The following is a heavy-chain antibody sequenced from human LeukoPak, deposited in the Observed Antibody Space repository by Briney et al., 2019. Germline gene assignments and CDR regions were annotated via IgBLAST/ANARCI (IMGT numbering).Heavy chain of an antibody. Sequence: SETLSLTCTVSGGSISSYYWSWIRQPAGKGLEWIGRIYTSGSTNYNPSLKSRVTMSVDTSKNQFSLKLSSVTAADTAVYYCTRDSGTTGEVKFDPWGQGTLVAVSS. V-gene: IGHV4-4*07. CDR2: IYTSGST. CDR3: TRDSGTTGEVKFDP. CDR1: GGSISSYY. J-gene: IGHJ5*02. D-gene: IGHD3-10*01.